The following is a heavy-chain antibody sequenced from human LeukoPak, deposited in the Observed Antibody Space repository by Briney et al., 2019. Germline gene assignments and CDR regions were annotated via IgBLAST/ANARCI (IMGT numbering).Heavy chain of an antibody. CDR1: GFTFSSYS. J-gene: IGHJ4*02. Sequence: GGSLRLSCAASGFTFSSYSMNWVRQAPGKGLEWVSSISSSSSYIYYADSVKGRFTISRDNAKNSLYLQMNSLRAEDTAVYYCARAHPGDYSDFQFGYWGQGTLVTVSS. V-gene: IGHV3-21*01. CDR3: ARAHPGDYSDFQFGY. CDR2: ISSSSSYI. D-gene: IGHD4-11*01.